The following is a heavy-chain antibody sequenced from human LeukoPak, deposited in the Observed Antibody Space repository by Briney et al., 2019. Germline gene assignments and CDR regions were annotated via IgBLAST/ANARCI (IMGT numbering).Heavy chain of an antibody. Sequence: PGGSLRLSCAASGFTFSSYGMHWVRQAPGKGLEWVAFIRYDGSNKYYADSVKGRFTISRDNSKNTLYLQMNSLRAEDTAVYYCAKDAGPATDIRGVFDYWGQGTLVTVSS. CDR2: IRYDGSNK. D-gene: IGHD2-2*02. CDR3: AKDAGPATDIRGVFDY. J-gene: IGHJ4*02. CDR1: GFTFSSYG. V-gene: IGHV3-30*02.